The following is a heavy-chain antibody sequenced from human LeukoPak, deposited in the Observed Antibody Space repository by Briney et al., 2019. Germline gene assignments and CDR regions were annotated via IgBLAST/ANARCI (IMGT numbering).Heavy chain of an antibody. CDR1: GFTFSSYA. Sequence: HSGGSLRLSCAASGFTFSSYAMSWVRQAPGKGLEWVSAISGSGGSTYYADSVKGRFTISRDNAKNSVYLHMNSLRAEDTAVYYCATYGRDGYKGFYWGQGTLVTVSS. J-gene: IGHJ4*02. D-gene: IGHD5-24*01. CDR2: ISGSGGST. CDR3: ATYGRDGYKGFY. V-gene: IGHV3-23*01.